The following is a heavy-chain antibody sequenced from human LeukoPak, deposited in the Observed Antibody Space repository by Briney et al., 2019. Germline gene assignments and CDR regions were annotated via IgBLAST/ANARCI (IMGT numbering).Heavy chain of an antibody. J-gene: IGHJ5*02. D-gene: IGHD3-10*01. CDR2: INHSGST. V-gene: IGHV4-34*01. CDR1: GGSFSGYY. Sequence: SETLSLTCAVYGGSFSGYYWSWIRQPPGKGLEWIGEINHSGSTNYNPSLKSRVTISVDTSKNQFSLKLSSVTAADTAFYYCARGHDYYYSGRQSWFDPWGQGTLVTVSS. CDR3: ARGHDYYYSGRQSWFDP.